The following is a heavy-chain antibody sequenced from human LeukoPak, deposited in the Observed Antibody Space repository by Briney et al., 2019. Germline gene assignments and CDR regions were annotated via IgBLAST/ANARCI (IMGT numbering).Heavy chain of an antibody. D-gene: IGHD1-7*01. J-gene: IGHJ4*02. CDR1: GGSITRSSYW. CDR2: IYYSGTT. Sequence: SETLSLTCTVSGGSITRSSYWGGWFRQPPGKGLEWIGSIYYSGTTSYSGTTSYTPSLKSRVTISVDTSREQLSLKLNSVTAADTAIYYCARLPGTNSSIDYWGQGSLVTVSS. CDR3: ARLPGTNSSIDY. V-gene: IGHV4-39*01.